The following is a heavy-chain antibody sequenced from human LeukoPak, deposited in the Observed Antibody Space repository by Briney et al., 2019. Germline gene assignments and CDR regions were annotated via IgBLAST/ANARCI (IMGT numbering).Heavy chain of an antibody. CDR3: AKWGDYDILTGYYDTDY. Sequence: GGPLRLSCAASGFIFSNYAMSWVRQAPGKGLEWVSAIGGRDGGTYYADSVKGRFTVSRDDPKNTLYLQINTLRVEDTAVYYCAKWGDYDILTGYYDTDYWGHGTLVTVSS. V-gene: IGHV3-23*01. J-gene: IGHJ4*01. CDR1: GFIFSNYA. D-gene: IGHD3-9*01. CDR2: IGGRDGGT.